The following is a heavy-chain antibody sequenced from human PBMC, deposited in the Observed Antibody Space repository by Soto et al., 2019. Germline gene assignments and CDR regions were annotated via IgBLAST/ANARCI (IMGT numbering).Heavy chain of an antibody. D-gene: IGHD3-10*01. J-gene: IGHJ5*02. CDR2: INHSGST. CDR3: ARSRRRWFGELLGWFDP. CDR1: GGSFSGYY. Sequence: SETLSLTCAVYGGSFSGYYWSWIRQPPGKGLEWIGEINHSGSTNYNPSLKSRVTISVDTSKNQFSLKLSSVTAADTAVYYCARSRRRWFGELLGWFDPWGQGTLVTVLL. V-gene: IGHV4-34*01.